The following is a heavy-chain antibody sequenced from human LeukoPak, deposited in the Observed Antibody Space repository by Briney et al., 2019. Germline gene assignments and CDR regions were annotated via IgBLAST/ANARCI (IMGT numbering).Heavy chain of an antibody. Sequence: GRSLRLSCSTSGFNFNDHAMHWVRQAPGKGLEWVSGVSWDSGSIAYVDSVKGRFTISRDNARNSLYLQMNSLRAEDTAVYYCARDSDFWSGYRGYFDYWGQGTLVTVSS. CDR1: GFNFNDHA. CDR3: ARDSDFWSGYRGYFDY. D-gene: IGHD3-3*01. J-gene: IGHJ4*02. V-gene: IGHV3-9*01. CDR2: VSWDSGSI.